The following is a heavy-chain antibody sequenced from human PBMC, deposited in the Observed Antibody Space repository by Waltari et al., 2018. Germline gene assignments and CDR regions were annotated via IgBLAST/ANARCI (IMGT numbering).Heavy chain of an antibody. CDR1: GYTFTSYA. Sequence: QVQLVQSGAEVKKPGASVKVSCKASGYTFTSYAMHWVRQAPGQRLEWMGWINAGNGNTKYSQECQGRVTITRDTSASTAYMELSSLRSEDMAVYYCARGPVGGSSWYPLPDYWGQGTLVTVSS. CDR2: INAGNGNT. J-gene: IGHJ4*02. CDR3: ARGPVGGSSWYPLPDY. V-gene: IGHV1-3*03. D-gene: IGHD6-13*01.